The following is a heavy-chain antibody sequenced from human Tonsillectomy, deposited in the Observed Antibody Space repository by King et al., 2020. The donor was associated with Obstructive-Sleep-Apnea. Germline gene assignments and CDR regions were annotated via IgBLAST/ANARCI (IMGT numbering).Heavy chain of an antibody. CDR3: AAAPNFYYFDY. CDR1: GGSIRSSSYY. CDR2: ISYSGST. V-gene: IGHV4-39*07. Sequence: LQLQESGPGLVKPSETLSLTCTVSGGSIRSSSYYWGWIRQPPGKGLHWIGSISYSGSTYSNPSLKSRVTMSLDTSSNQFSLNLSSVTAADTALYYCAAAPNFYYFDYWGQGTLVTVSS. J-gene: IGHJ4*02. D-gene: IGHD6-13*01.